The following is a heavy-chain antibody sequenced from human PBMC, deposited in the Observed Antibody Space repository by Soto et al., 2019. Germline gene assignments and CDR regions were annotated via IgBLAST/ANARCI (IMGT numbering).Heavy chain of an antibody. CDR1: GYSFTNYY. CDR3: TRTFTSSQDGFDL. J-gene: IGHJ4*02. Sequence: ASVKVSCKASGYSFTNYYMHWVRQAPGQGLEYMGVIHPNGGGTSYAQKFQGRVTMTSDTSTSIVYMELSSLRSDDTAVYYCTRTFTSSQDGFDLWGQGTLVTVPQ. CDR2: IHPNGGGT. V-gene: IGHV1-46*03. D-gene: IGHD2-2*01.